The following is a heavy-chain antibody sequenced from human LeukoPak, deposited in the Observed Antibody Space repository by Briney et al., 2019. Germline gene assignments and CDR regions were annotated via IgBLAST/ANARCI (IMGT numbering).Heavy chain of an antibody. Sequence: SETLSLTCAVYGGAFSGNYWSWFRQPPGKGRDWIREINHSGSTNYNPSLKSRVTISVDTSKNQFSLKLSSVTAADTAVYYCAGIVVVPAAIRDGMVGWGQGTTVTVSS. J-gene: IGHJ6*02. V-gene: IGHV4-34*01. CDR1: GGAFSGNY. D-gene: IGHD2-2*02. CDR2: INHSGST. CDR3: AGIVVVPAAIRDGMVG.